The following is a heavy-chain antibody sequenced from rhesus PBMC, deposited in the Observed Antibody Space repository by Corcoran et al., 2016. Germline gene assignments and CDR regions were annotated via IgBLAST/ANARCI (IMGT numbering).Heavy chain of an antibody. J-gene: IGHJ6*01. CDR2: IRNGGGST. D-gene: IGHD2-2*01. CDR1: GFTFSSYG. V-gene: IGHV3S5*01. Sequence: EVRLVESGGGVVQPGGSLRLSCAASGFTFSSYGMSWVRQAPGRGLEWVSYIRNGGGSTYNAASVKGRFTISRDNSKNTLSLQMNSLRAEDTAVYYCARLAHYYGLDSWGQGVVVTVSS. CDR3: ARLAHYYGLDS.